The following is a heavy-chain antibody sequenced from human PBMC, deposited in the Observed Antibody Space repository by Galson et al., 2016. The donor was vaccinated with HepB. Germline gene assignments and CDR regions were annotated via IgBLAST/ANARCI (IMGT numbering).Heavy chain of an antibody. Sequence: SVKVSCKASGGSFSSYAISWVRQAPGQGLEWMGGFIPIFGTSNYARKFHDRVTITADESTSTVYMELSSLRSEDTAVYYCARMISGDDYGDYWGQGTLVTVSS. CDR1: GGSFSSYA. CDR3: ARMISGDDYGDY. J-gene: IGHJ4*02. CDR2: FIPIFGTS. D-gene: IGHD5-12*01. V-gene: IGHV1-69*13.